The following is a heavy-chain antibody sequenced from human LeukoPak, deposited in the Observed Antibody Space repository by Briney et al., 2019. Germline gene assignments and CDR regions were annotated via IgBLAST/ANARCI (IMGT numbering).Heavy chain of an antibody. Sequence: GGSLRLSCAASGFTFSSYSMNWVRQAPGKGLEWVSSISSSSSYIYYADSVKGRFTISRDNAKNSLYLQMNSLRAEDTAVYYCARTIGEYCSGGSCYHYYFDYWGQGTLVTVSS. V-gene: IGHV3-21*01. CDR3: ARTIGEYCSGGSCYHYYFDY. CDR2: ISSSSSYI. J-gene: IGHJ4*02. D-gene: IGHD2-15*01. CDR1: GFTFSSYS.